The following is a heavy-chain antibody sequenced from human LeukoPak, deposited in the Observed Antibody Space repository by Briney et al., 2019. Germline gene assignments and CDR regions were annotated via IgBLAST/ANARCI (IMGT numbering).Heavy chain of an antibody. D-gene: IGHD3-3*01. CDR1: GGSFSGCY. CDR2: INHSGST. Sequence: PSETLSLTCAVYGGSFSGCYWSWLRQPPGKGLEWIGEINHSGSTNYNPSLKSRVTISVDTPKNQFSLKLSSVTAADTAVYYCARGPTDVRYYDFWSGYPNWFDPWGQGTLVTVSS. J-gene: IGHJ5*02. CDR3: ARGPTDVRYYDFWSGYPNWFDP. V-gene: IGHV4-34*01.